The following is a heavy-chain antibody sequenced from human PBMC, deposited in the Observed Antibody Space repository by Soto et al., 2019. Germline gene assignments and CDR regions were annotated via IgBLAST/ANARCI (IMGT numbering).Heavy chain of an antibody. CDR1: GFTFSSFG. Sequence: QVQVVESGGGVVQPGRSLRLSCAASGFTFSSFGMHWVRQAPGKGLEWVSLIWYDGSKKSYGDSVKGRFTIYRDNSRNTVYLQMNSLRAEDTAVYYCGRDDTYYSLWSGYYPSRHGMHVCGHGTKVPVSS. D-gene: IGHD3-3*01. CDR2: IWYDGSKK. J-gene: IGHJ6*02. CDR3: GRDDTYYSLWSGYYPSRHGMHV. V-gene: IGHV3-33*01.